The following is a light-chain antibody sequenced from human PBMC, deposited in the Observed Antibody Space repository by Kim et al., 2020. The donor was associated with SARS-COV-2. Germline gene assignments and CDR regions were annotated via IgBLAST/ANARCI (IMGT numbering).Light chain of an antibody. CDR3: QSYERTNHWV. J-gene: IGLJ3*02. CDR1: SCTIANSY. Sequence: KTVTSPCPRDSCTIANSYVQWYQQRPSSSPTTVIYEDVQRPSGVPDRFSGSIDSSSNSATLTISGLKTEDEADYYCQSYERTNHWVFGGGTQLTVL. V-gene: IGLV6-57*01. CDR2: EDV.